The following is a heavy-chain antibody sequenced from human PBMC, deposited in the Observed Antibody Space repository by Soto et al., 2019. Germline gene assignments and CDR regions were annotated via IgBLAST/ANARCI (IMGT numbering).Heavy chain of an antibody. V-gene: IGHV1-2*04. CDR1: GYTFTSYG. J-gene: IGHJ6*02. D-gene: IGHD3-10*01. Sequence: ASVKVSCKASGYTFTSYGISWVRQAPGQGLEWMGWINPNSGGTNYAQKFQGWVTMTRDTSISTAYMELSRLRSDDTAVYYCASTGVTMGRGVIRYYYGMDVWGPGTTVTVSS. CDR2: INPNSGGT. CDR3: ASTGVTMGRGVIRYYYGMDV.